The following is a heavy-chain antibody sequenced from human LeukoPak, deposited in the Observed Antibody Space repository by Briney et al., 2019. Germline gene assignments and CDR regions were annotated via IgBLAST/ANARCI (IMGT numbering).Heavy chain of an antibody. Sequence: GGSLRLSCAASGFTFSSYSMNWVRQAPGRGLEWVSFITSSSSIIYYADSVKGRFTISRDNAKNSLYLHMNSLRDEDTAVYYCARSSTVTKYYFEYWGQGTLVTVSS. CDR1: GFTFSSYS. CDR3: ARSSTVTKYYFEY. CDR2: ITSSSSII. V-gene: IGHV3-48*02. D-gene: IGHD4-17*01. J-gene: IGHJ4*02.